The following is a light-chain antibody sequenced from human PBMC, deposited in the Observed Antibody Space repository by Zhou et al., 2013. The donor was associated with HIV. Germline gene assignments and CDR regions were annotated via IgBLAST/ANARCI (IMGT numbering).Light chain of an antibody. CDR2: RNN. V-gene: IGLV1-47*01. CDR1: SSNIGSNY. J-gene: IGLJ3*02. CDR3: AAWDDSLSGPV. Sequence: QSVLTQPPSASGTPGQRVSISCSGSSSNIGSNYVYRYQQVPGTTPKLLIYRNNQRPSGVPDRLSGSKSGTSVSLAISGLRSEDEADYYCAAWDDSLSGPVFGGGTKLTV.